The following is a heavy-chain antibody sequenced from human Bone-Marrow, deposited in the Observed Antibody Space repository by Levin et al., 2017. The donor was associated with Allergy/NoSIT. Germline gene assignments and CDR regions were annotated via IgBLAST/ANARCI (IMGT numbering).Heavy chain of an antibody. V-gene: IGHV3-11*01. CDR3: AGGSWRSFYGLDI. J-gene: IGHJ6*01. CDR2: IGNGDDRI. CDR1: GFTFTDYY. Sequence: GESLKISCVGSGFTFTDYYMHWIRQAPGKGPDWVAYIGNGDDRIYYADAVKGRFTISRDNDKKSLHLQMISLRVEDTAVYYCAGGSWRSFYGLDIWGQGTTVTVSS.